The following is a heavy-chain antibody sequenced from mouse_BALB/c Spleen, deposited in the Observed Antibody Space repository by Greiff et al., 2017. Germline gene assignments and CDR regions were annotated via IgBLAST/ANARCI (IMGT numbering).Heavy chain of an antibody. V-gene: IGHV5-12-2*01. CDR2: ISNGGGST. CDR1: GFTFSSYT. D-gene: IGHD3-1*01. Sequence: EVMLVESGGGLVQPGGSLKLSCAASGFTFSSYTMSWVRQTPEKRLEWVAYISNGGGSTYYPDTVKGRFTISRDNAKNTLYLQMSSLKSEDTAMYYCARQASSGYIDYWGQGTTLTVSS. J-gene: IGHJ2*01. CDR3: ARQASSGYIDY.